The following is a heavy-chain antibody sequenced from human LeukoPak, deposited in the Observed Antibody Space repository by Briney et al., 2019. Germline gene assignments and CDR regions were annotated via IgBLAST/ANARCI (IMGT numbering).Heavy chain of an antibody. V-gene: IGHV1-46*01. CDR3: ARRRDGYNFGY. J-gene: IGHJ4*02. Sequence: ASVKVSCKASGYTFTSYYMHWVRQAPGQGLEWMGMIYPSGGSTSYEQKFQGRLTMTRDTSTSTVYMELSSLRSEDTAVYYCARRRDGYNFGYWGQGTLVTVSS. CDR1: GYTFTSYY. CDR2: IYPSGGST. D-gene: IGHD5-24*01.